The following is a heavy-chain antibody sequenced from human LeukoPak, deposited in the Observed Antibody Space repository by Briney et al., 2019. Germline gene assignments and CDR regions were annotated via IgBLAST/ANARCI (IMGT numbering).Heavy chain of an antibody. V-gene: IGHV3-23*01. CDR3: AKVLQPGYSHIAC. CDR1: RFTFSSYG. CDR2: ISGSGGST. J-gene: IGHJ4*02. Sequence: GGSPRLSCAASRFTFSSYGMSWVRQAPGKGLEWVSAISGSGGSTYYADSVKGRFTISRDNSKNTLYLQMNSLRAEDTAVYYCAKVLQPGYSHIACWGQGTVVTVSS. D-gene: IGHD6-13*01.